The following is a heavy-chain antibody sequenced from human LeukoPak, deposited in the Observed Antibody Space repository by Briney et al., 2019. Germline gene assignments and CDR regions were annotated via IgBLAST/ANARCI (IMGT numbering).Heavy chain of an antibody. CDR2: ISYDGSNK. J-gene: IGHJ3*02. V-gene: IGHV3-30-3*01. D-gene: IGHD3-22*01. Sequence: GRSLRLSCAASGFTFSSYAMHWVRQAPGKGLEWVAVISYDGSNKYYADSVKGRFTISRDNSKNTLYLQMNSLRAEDTAVYYCARVPEHYYDSSGYYFGAFDIWGQGTMVTVST. CDR3: ARVPEHYYDSSGYYFGAFDI. CDR1: GFTFSSYA.